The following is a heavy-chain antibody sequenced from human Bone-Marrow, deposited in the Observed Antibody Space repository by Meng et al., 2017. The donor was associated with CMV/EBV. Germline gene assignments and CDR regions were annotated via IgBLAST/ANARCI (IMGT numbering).Heavy chain of an antibody. D-gene: IGHD1-26*01. J-gene: IGHJ6*02. Sequence: GESLKISCAASGFTFGSYALGWVRQAPGKGLEWVSSISGNGRTPYYVDSVKGRFTVSRENAKNSLYLQMNSLRAGDTAVYYCARVPVGAKGSYYYGMAVWGQGPTVNVSS. V-gene: IGHV3-23*01. CDR2: ISGNGRTP. CDR1: GFTFGSYA. CDR3: ARVPVGAKGSYYYGMAV.